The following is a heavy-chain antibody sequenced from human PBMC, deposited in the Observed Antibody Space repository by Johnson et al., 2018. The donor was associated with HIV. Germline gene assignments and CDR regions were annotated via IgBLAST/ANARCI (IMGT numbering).Heavy chain of an antibody. Sequence: QVQLVESGGGVVQPGRSLRLSCEASGFTFNTYAIHWVRQAPGKGLEWVAVISYDGSYKYFADSVKGRFTISRDNSKNTLYLQMNSLRPEDTAVYYCASGGHYDLNAFDIWGKGTMVTVST. CDR3: ASGGHYDLNAFDI. D-gene: IGHD3-16*01. CDR2: ISYDGSYK. J-gene: IGHJ3*02. CDR1: GFTFNTYA. V-gene: IGHV3-30-3*01.